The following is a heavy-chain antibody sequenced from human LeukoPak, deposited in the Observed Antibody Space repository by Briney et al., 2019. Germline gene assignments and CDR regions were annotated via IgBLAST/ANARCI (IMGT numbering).Heavy chain of an antibody. Sequence: SQTLSLTCAVSGGSISSGGYSWSWLRQPPGKGLEWIGYIYHSGSTYYNPSLKSPVTISLDRSKHQFSLKLSSVTAADTAVYYCARANVYYYGSGSSSSMFDYWGQGTLVTVSS. V-gene: IGHV4-30-2*01. CDR1: GGSISSGGYS. CDR2: IYHSGST. CDR3: ARANVYYYGSGSSSSMFDY. J-gene: IGHJ4*02. D-gene: IGHD3-10*01.